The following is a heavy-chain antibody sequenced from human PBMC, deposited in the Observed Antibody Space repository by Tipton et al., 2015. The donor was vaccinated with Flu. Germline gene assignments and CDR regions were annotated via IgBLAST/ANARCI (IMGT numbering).Heavy chain of an antibody. Sequence: LRLSCSVSGASLSSGYSYWSWVRQPAGKGLGWIGRIFTTGSTNYNPSLKSRVTISVDTSKNQFSLTLSSVTAADTAVYYCARAPTTAVAYIWGQGTLVTVSS. V-gene: IGHV4-61*02. CDR3: ARAPTTAVAYI. CDR1: GASLSSGYSY. D-gene: IGHD6-19*01. J-gene: IGHJ4*02. CDR2: IFTTGST.